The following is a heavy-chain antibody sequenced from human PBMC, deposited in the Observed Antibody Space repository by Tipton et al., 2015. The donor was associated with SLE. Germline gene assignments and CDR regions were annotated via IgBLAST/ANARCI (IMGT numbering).Heavy chain of an antibody. V-gene: IGHV3-30-3*01. CDR1: GFTFSSYA. CDR3: ARDGIGRYSGYEDGLAFDY. D-gene: IGHD5-12*01. CDR2: ISYDGSNK. J-gene: IGHJ4*02. Sequence: SLRLSCAASGFTFSSYAMHWVRQAPGKGLEWVAVISYDGSNKYYADSVKGRFTISRDNSKNTLYLQMNSLRAEDTAVYYCARDGIGRYSGYEDGLAFDYWGQGTLVTVSS.